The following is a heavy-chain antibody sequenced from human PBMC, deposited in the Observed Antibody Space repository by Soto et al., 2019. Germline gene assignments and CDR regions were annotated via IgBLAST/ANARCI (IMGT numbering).Heavy chain of an antibody. Sequence: GGSLRLSCAAPGFTFSSYAMHWVRQAPGKGLEWVAVISYDGSNKYYADSVKGRFTISRDNSKNTLYLQMNSLRAEDTAVYYCARDRETRAAGTRPSHTFDYWGQGTLVTVSS. V-gene: IGHV3-30-3*01. J-gene: IGHJ4*02. CDR2: ISYDGSNK. CDR1: GFTFSSYA. CDR3: ARDRETRAAGTRPSHTFDY. D-gene: IGHD6-13*01.